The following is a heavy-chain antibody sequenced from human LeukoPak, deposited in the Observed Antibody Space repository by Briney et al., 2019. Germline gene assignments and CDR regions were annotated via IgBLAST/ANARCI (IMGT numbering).Heavy chain of an antibody. D-gene: IGHD4-23*01. Sequence: GGSLRLSCAASGFTFSSYGMHWVRQAPGKGLEWVAVISYDGSNKYYADSVKGRFTISRDNAKNSLYLQMNSLRDEDTAVYYCARDYGGNSFIDYWGQGTLVTVSS. CDR2: ISYDGSNK. CDR1: GFTFSSYG. CDR3: ARDYGGNSFIDY. V-gene: IGHV3-30*03. J-gene: IGHJ4*02.